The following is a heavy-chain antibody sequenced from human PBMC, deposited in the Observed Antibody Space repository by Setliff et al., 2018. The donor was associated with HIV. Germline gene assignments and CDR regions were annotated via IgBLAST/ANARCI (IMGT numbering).Heavy chain of an antibody. CDR1: GDSITGSHYC. V-gene: IGHV4-39*01. J-gene: IGHJ3*02. Sequence: PSETLSLTCTVSGDSITGSHYCWGWLRQPPGKGLEGIASIHYSGSTYDSPSVRSRVAISVDTSKNQFALRLNSVTATDAAMYYCSRSGIGYGGDSNTFDIWGQGTLVTVSS. CDR3: SRSGIGYGGDSNTFDI. D-gene: IGHD2-21*02. CDR2: IHYSGST.